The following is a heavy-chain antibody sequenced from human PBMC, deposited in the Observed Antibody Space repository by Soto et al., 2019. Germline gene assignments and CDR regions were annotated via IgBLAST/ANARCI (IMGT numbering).Heavy chain of an antibody. D-gene: IGHD1-26*01. CDR2: IVPLFDTT. J-gene: IGHJ6*02. Sequence: QVQLVQSGAEVKKPGSSVKVSCKASGGTFRNLSFTWVRQAPGQGLEWMGGIVPLFDTTDYAQKFQDSVTMTVAKSTNTAFLELRSLGYEDTAVDYCATNLEWEELNYFLYGMDVWGQGTTVTVSS. CDR1: GGTFRNLS. V-gene: IGHV1-69*06. CDR3: ATNLEWEELNYFLYGMDV.